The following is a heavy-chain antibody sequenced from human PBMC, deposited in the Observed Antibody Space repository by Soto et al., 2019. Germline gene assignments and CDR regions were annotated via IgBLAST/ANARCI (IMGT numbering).Heavy chain of an antibody. D-gene: IGHD6-19*01. CDR3: AKDDWASPLVAVAGTIDY. CDR1: GGPFSRGGYY. CDR2: IFYTGST. J-gene: IGHJ4*02. Sequence: SETLSLTCTVSGGPFSRGGYYWSWIRQHPGKGLECIGYIFYTGSTYYNPSLKSRVTISVDTSKNQFSLKLSSVTAADTAVYYCAKDDWASPLVAVAGTIDYWGQGTLVTVSS. V-gene: IGHV4-30-4*01.